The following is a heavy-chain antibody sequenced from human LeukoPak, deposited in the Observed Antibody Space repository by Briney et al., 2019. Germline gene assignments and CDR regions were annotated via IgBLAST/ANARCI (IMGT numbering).Heavy chain of an antibody. V-gene: IGHV4-39*01. CDR3: ARKPGYYYYYYMDV. CDR2: IYYSGST. Sequence: PSETLSLTCTVFGGSISSSSYYWGWIRQPPGKGLEWIGSIYYSGSTYYNPSLKSRVTISVDTSKNQFSLKLSSVTAADTAVYYCARKPGYYYYYYMDVWGKGTTVTISS. CDR1: GGSISSSSYY. J-gene: IGHJ6*03.